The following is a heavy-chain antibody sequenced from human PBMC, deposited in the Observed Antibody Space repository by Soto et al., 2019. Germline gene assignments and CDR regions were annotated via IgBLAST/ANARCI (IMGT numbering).Heavy chain of an antibody. Sequence: VQLVESGGGVVQPGRSLRLSCAASGFTVSGYGMHWVRQAPGKGLEWVAVTRQDGSNTYYADSVRGRFTITRDNSNKMLYLQLNSLRAEDTAVYYCARDGVGTTTYFGYFDYWGQGTLVTVSS. CDR3: ARDGVGTTTYFGYFDY. D-gene: IGHD1-26*01. CDR2: TRQDGSNT. J-gene: IGHJ4*02. V-gene: IGHV3-33*01. CDR1: GFTVSGYG.